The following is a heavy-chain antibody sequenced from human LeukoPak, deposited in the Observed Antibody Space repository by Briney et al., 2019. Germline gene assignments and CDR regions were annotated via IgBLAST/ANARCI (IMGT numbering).Heavy chain of an antibody. CDR2: MNPNSGNT. CDR3: ARGQGSSGWSKLYYYYGMDV. CDR1: GYTFTSYD. Sequence: GASVKVSCKASGYTFTSYDINWARQATGQGLEWMGWMNPNSGNTGYAQKFQGRVTMTRNTSISTAYMELSSLRSEDTAVYYCARGQGSSGWSKLYYYYGMDVWGQGTTVTVSS. V-gene: IGHV1-8*01. D-gene: IGHD6-19*01. J-gene: IGHJ6*02.